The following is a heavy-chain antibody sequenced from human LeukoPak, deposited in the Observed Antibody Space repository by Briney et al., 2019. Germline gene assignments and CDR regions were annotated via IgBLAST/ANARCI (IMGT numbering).Heavy chain of an antibody. CDR1: GYSISSGYY. V-gene: IGHV4-38-2*01. Sequence: SETLSLTCAVSGYSISSGYYWGWIRQPPGKGLEWIGSIYHSGSTYYNPSLKSRVTISVDTSKNQFSLKLSSVTAADTAVYYCARFRLWLHDIDYWGQGTLVTVSS. CDR3: ARFRLWLHDIDY. D-gene: IGHD5-18*01. CDR2: IYHSGST. J-gene: IGHJ4*02.